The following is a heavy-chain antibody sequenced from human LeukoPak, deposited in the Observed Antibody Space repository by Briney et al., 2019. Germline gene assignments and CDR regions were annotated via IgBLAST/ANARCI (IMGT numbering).Heavy chain of an antibody. Sequence: SETLSLTCAVYGGSFSGYYWSWIRQPPGKGLEWIGYIHDSGTTNYNPSLKSRVTISVDTSKNQFSLKLSSVTAADTAVYYCARVSWFPGTSYYYMDVWGKGTTVTVSS. CDR2: IHDSGTT. J-gene: IGHJ6*03. D-gene: IGHD1-1*01. CDR3: ARVSWFPGTSYYYMDV. V-gene: IGHV4-34*01. CDR1: GGSFSGYY.